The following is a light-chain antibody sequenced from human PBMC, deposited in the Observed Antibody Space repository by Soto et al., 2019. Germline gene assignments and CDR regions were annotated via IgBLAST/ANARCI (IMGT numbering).Light chain of an antibody. J-gene: IGLJ1*01. CDR2: DVS. CDR1: SSDVGGYNY. Sequence: QSALTQPASVSGSPGQSITISCTGTSSDVGGYNYVSWYQHHPGKAPKLMIFDVSNQPSGVSNRFSDSKSGNTASLTISGLQPEDEADYYCSSYTTSNTRQIVFGTGTKLTVL. V-gene: IGLV2-14*03. CDR3: SSYTTSNTRQIV.